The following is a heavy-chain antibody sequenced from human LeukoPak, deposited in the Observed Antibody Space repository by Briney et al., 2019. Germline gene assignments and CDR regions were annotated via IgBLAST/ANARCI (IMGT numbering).Heavy chain of an antibody. D-gene: IGHD2-2*01. CDR2: IYYSGST. J-gene: IGHJ5*02. V-gene: IGHV4-59*01. CDR1: GGSINNYY. Sequence: PSETLSLTCTVSGGSINNYYWSWIRQPPGKGLEWIGYIYYSGSTNYNPSLKSRVTISLDTSKNQFSLKLSSVTAADTAVYYCARDRCSSKSCYLTITQKGYFDLWGQGTLVTVSS. CDR3: ARDRCSSKSCYLTITQKGYFDL.